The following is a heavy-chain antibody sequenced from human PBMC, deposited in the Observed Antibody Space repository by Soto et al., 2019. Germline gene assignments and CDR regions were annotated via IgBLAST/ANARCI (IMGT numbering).Heavy chain of an antibody. CDR1: GNTFTNYY. V-gene: IGHV1-46*01. CDR2: INPSGGHT. D-gene: IGHD2-21*02. CDR3: ARGGHVVVVTAAFDY. Sequence: SVKVSCKASGNTFTNYYIHWVRQAPGQGLEWMGTINPSGGHTTYAQKFLGRVTMTRDTSTSTLYMELTSLRSEDTAVYYCARGGHVVVVTAAFDYWGQGTLVTVSS. J-gene: IGHJ4*02.